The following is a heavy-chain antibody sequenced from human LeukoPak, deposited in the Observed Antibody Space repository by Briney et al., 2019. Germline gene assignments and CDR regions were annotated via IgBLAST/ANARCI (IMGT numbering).Heavy chain of an antibody. Sequence: GGSLRLSCAASGFTVNSNYMNWVRQAPGKGLEWVSVIYSGGETYYADSVMGRFTISRDISKNTLYLQMNNLRAEDTAVYYCARDRGAYYYETGYWGQGTLVTVSS. CDR1: GFTVNSNY. J-gene: IGHJ4*02. V-gene: IGHV3-66*01. CDR3: ARDRGAYYYETGY. CDR2: IYSGGET. D-gene: IGHD3-22*01.